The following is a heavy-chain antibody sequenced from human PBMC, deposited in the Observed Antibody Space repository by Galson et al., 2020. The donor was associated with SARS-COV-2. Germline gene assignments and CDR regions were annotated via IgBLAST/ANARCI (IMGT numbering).Heavy chain of an antibody. V-gene: IGHV3-64*02. D-gene: IGHD4-17*01. CDR3: ARRTYGDPPRLYFDL. CDR1: GFTFSTYA. Sequence: GGSLRLSCAASGFTFSTYAMHWVRQAPGKGLEYVPSISSGGGSTYYADSVKGRFTISRDNSRNTLYLQMGHLRVEDMAVYYCARRTYGDPPRLYFDLWGRGTLVPVSS. J-gene: IGHJ2*01. CDR2: ISSGGGST.